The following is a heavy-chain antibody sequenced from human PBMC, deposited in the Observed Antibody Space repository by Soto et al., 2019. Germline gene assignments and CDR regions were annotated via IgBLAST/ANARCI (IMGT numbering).Heavy chain of an antibody. J-gene: IGHJ5*02. CDR3: ARMYSSGSGWFHP. V-gene: IGHV4-31*02. D-gene: IGHD6-19*01. Sequence: PSETLSLTCFVSGYFIGAGRYYWSWIRHHPGKGLEWIGSFYSSGSIIYNPSLRSRVSISGDMSTNQFSMSLTSVTAADTARYYCARMYSSGSGWFHPWGQGTLVTVSS. CDR2: FYSSGSI. CDR1: GYFIGAGRYY.